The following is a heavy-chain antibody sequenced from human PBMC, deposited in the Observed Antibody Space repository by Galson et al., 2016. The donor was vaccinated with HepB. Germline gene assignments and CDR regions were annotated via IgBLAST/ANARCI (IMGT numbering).Heavy chain of an antibody. CDR3: ARERGVVTPSFDY. D-gene: IGHD2-21*02. CDR1: GFTLSSYV. V-gene: IGHV3-30*04. J-gene: IGHJ4*02. CDR2: ISYDGSNK. Sequence: SLRLSCAASGFTLSSYVMHWVRQAPGKGLEWVAVISYDGSNKYEDSVKGRFTISRDHSKNTLYLQMNSLRPEDTAVYYCARERGVVTPSFDYWGQGTLVAVSS.